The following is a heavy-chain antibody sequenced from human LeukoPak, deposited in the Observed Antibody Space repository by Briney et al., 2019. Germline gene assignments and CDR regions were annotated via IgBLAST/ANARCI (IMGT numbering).Heavy chain of an antibody. CDR2: IYYSGST. D-gene: IGHD3-10*01. CDR1: GGSISSGGYY. CDR3: ARVYGSGTSDNWFDP. Sequence: SETLSLTCTVSGGSISSGGYYWSWIRQRPGTGLEWIGYIYYSGSTYYNPSLKSRVTISVDTSKNQFSLKLSSVTAADTAVYYCARVYGSGTSDNWFDPWGQGTLVTVSS. J-gene: IGHJ5*02. V-gene: IGHV4-31*03.